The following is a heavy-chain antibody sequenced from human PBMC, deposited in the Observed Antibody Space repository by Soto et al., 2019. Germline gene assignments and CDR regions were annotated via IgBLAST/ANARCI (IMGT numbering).Heavy chain of an antibody. V-gene: IGHV3-33*01. Sequence: GGSLRLSCAASGFTFSSYGMHWVRQAPGKGLEWVAVIWYDGSNKYYADSVKGRFTISRDNSKNTLYLQMNSLRAEDTAVYYGARDLAVAGLYYFDYWGQGTLVTVSS. J-gene: IGHJ4*02. D-gene: IGHD6-19*01. CDR1: GFTFSSYG. CDR2: IWYDGSNK. CDR3: ARDLAVAGLYYFDY.